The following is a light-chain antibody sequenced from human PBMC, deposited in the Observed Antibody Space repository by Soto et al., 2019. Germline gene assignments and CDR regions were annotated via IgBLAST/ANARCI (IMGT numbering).Light chain of an antibody. CDR3: QQYNNWPRT. CDR1: QSISSC. CDR2: DAS. V-gene: IGKV1-5*01. J-gene: IGKJ1*01. Sequence: DIQMTQSPSTLSASVGDRVTITCRASQSISSCLAWYQQKPGKAPKLLIYDASSLESGVPSRFSGSGSGTEFTLTISSLQSEDFAVYYCQQYNNWPRTFGQGTKVDI.